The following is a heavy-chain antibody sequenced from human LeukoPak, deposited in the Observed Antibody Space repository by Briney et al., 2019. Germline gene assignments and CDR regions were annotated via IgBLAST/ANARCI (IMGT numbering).Heavy chain of an antibody. V-gene: IGHV3-23*01. Sequence: GGSLRLSCVGSGFAFGVHAMSWVRQAPGKGPEWVATIGSGADLFYAESVKGRFTISRDDPRNTVWLQMNSLGAEDTALYYCAKDWTPHNRVYDCLDAWGQGTQVTVSS. CDR2: IGSGADL. J-gene: IGHJ5*02. CDR1: GFAFGVHA. CDR3: AKDWTPHNRVYDCLDA. D-gene: IGHD3-16*01.